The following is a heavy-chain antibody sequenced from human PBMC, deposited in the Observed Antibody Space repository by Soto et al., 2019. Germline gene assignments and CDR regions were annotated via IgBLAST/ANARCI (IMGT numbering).Heavy chain of an antibody. CDR3: ASSLGYCSSTTCHHYYFDY. CDR2: INPSGGST. V-gene: IGHV1-46*03. D-gene: IGHD2-2*01. J-gene: IGHJ4*02. CDR1: GYIFTNYY. Sequence: ASVKVSCKASGYIFTNYYLHWVRQAPGQGLEWMGMINPSGGSTSYAQNFRDRVTLTRDTSTTTIYLEMHSLRFADTAVYYCASSLGYCSSTTCHHYYFDYWGQGTLVTVSS.